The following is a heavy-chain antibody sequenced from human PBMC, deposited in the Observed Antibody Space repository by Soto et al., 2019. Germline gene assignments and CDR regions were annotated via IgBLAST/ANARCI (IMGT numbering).Heavy chain of an antibody. CDR3: TTVTTVEYYFDY. Sequence: PGGSLRLSCAAPGLTFSDRYMDWVRQAPGKGLEWVGRIRKKTNSYTTEYAASVKGRFIISRDESTNSLYLQMSSLKTEDTAVYYCTTVTTVEYYFDYWGQGTLVTVSS. D-gene: IGHD3-10*01. J-gene: IGHJ4*02. CDR2: IRKKTNSYTT. CDR1: GLTFSDRY. V-gene: IGHV3-72*01.